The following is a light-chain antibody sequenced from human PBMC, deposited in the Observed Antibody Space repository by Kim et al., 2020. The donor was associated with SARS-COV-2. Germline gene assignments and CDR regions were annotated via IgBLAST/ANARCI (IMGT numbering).Light chain of an antibody. CDR3: QSSDSSDTFWV. CDR2: EDT. J-gene: IGLJ3*02. Sequence: PGQRARITCCGDALPNQYAYWFQQKPGQAPVLVIYEDTERPSGIPERFSGSTSGTTVTLTISGVQAEDEADYYCQSSDSSDTFWVFGGGTQLTVL. CDR1: ALPNQY. V-gene: IGLV3-25*03.